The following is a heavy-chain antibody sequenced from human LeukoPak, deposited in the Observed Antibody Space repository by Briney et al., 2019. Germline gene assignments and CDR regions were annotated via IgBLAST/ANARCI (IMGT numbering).Heavy chain of an antibody. CDR3: ARGELGTAYDAFDI. Sequence: GGSLRLSCAASGFTFSSYAMHWVRQAPGKGLEWVAVISYDGSNKYYADSVKGRFTISRDNSKNTLYLQMNSLRAEDTAVYYCARGELGTAYDAFDIWGQGTMVTVSS. CDR2: ISYDGSNK. CDR1: GFTFSSYA. V-gene: IGHV3-30-3*01. D-gene: IGHD7-27*01. J-gene: IGHJ3*02.